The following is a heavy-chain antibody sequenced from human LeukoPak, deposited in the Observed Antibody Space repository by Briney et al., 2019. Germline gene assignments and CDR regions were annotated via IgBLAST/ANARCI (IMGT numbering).Heavy chain of an antibody. CDR1: GGSFSGYY. CDR2: INHSGST. Sequence: SETLSLTCAVYGGSFSGYYWSWIRQPPGKGLEWIGEINHSGSTNYNPSLKSRVTISVDTSRNQFSLKLSSVTAADTAVYYCARGGPRYCSGGSCYFGYWGQGTLVTVSS. CDR3: ARGGPRYCSGGSCYFGY. J-gene: IGHJ4*02. V-gene: IGHV4-34*01. D-gene: IGHD2-15*01.